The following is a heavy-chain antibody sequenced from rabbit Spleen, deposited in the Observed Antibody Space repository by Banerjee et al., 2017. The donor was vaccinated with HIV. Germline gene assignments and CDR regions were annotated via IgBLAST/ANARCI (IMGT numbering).Heavy chain of an antibody. CDR3: ARDTSSSFSSYGMDL. D-gene: IGHD1-1*01. V-gene: IGHV1S40*01. Sequence: QSLEEFGGDLVKPGASLTLTCIASGVSFSGDSYMCWVRQAPGKGLEWIACIDTGSSGFTYCASWAKGRFTISKTSSTTVTLQMTSLTAADTATYFCARDTSSSFSSYGMDLWGPGTLVTVS. J-gene: IGHJ6*01. CDR1: GVSFSGDSY. CDR2: IDTGSSGFT.